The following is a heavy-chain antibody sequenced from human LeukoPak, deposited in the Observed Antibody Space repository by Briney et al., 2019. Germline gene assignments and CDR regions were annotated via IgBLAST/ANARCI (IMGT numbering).Heavy chain of an antibody. CDR1: GYSISSGYY. J-gene: IGHJ5*02. V-gene: IGHV4-38-2*02. CDR2: FYHSGTT. Sequence: SETLSLTCTVSGYSISSGYYWGWIRPPPGKGLEWIGSFYHSGTTYYNPSLKSRVTLSVDTSKNQFSLKLSSVTAADTAVYYCARESSSTWYNWFDPWGQGTLVTVSS. CDR3: ARESSSTWYNWFDP. D-gene: IGHD6-13*01.